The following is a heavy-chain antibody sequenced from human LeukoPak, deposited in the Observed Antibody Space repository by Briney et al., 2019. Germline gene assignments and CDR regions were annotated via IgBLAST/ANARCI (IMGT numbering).Heavy chain of an antibody. Sequence: ASVKVSCKASGYTFTSYDINWVRQATGPGLEWMGWMNPNSGNTGYAQKFQGRVTMTRNTSISTAYMELSSLRSEDTAVYYCARPFYCSGGSCPSHFDYWGQGTLVTVSS. J-gene: IGHJ4*02. CDR3: ARPFYCSGGSCPSHFDY. V-gene: IGHV1-8*01. D-gene: IGHD2-15*01. CDR1: GYTFTSYD. CDR2: MNPNSGNT.